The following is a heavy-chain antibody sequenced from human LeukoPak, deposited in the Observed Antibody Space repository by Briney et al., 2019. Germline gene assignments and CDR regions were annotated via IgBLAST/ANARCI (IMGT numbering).Heavy chain of an antibody. D-gene: IGHD5-18*01. Sequence: SGGSLRLSCAASGFTFSSYSMNWVRQAPGKGLEWVSSISSSSSYIYYADSVKGRFTISRDNAKNSLYLQMNSLRAEDTAVYYCAKTLWKTDYYFDYWGQGTLVTVSS. CDR2: ISSSSSYI. J-gene: IGHJ4*02. CDR3: AKTLWKTDYYFDY. CDR1: GFTFSSYS. V-gene: IGHV3-21*01.